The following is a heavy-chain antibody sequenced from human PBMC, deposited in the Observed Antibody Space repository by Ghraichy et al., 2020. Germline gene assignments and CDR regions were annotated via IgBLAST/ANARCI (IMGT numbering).Heavy chain of an antibody. D-gene: IGHD4/OR15-4a*01. CDR3: ARALRPTMGSWYFDL. CDR2: IKQDGSEK. Sequence: GESLNISCAASGFTFSSYWMSWVRQVPGKGLEWVANIKQDGSEKYYVDSVKGRFTISRDNAKNSLYLQMNSLRAEDTAVYYCARALRPTMGSWYFDLWGRGTLVTVSS. V-gene: IGHV3-7*03. J-gene: IGHJ2*01. CDR1: GFTFSSYW.